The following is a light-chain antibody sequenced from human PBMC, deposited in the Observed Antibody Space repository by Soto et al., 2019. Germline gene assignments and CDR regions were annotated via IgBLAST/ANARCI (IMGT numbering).Light chain of an antibody. J-gene: IGKJ1*01. V-gene: IGKV3-20*01. CDR2: DAS. CDR1: QSLSSRY. CDR3: QHYSSTPWT. Sequence: EIVLPQSPGTLSLSPGERATLSCRASQSLSSRYLAWYQQKPGQAPRLLIYDASNRATGIPDRFSGSGSGTDFTLTISRVEPEDFAVYYCQHYSSTPWTFGQGTKVEIK.